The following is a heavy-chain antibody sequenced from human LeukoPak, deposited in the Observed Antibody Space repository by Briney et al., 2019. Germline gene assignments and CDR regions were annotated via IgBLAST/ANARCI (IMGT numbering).Heavy chain of an antibody. CDR1: GFTFNNYG. Sequence: GGSLRLSCAASGFTFNNYGMQWVRQAPGKGLEWVSYISSSSSTIYYADSVKGRFTISRDNAKNSLYLQMNSLRAEDTAVYYCARGLFYGTDPRGVVSSDWGQGTLVTVSS. CDR3: ARGLFYGTDPRGVVSSD. J-gene: IGHJ4*02. D-gene: IGHD2/OR15-2a*01. V-gene: IGHV3-48*04. CDR2: ISSSSSTI.